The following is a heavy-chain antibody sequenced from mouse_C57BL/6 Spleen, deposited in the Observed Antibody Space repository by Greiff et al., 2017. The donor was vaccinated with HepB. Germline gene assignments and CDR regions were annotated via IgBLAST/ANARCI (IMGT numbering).Heavy chain of an antibody. D-gene: IGHD1-1*01. J-gene: IGHJ2*01. CDR2: ISYDGSN. CDR1: GYSITSGYY. CDR3: ASTIYYYGSSYGY. Sequence: EVQLQQSGPGLVKPSQSLSLTCSVTGYSITSGYYWNWIRQFPGNKLEWMGYISYDGSNNYNPSLKNRISITRDTSKNQFVLKLNSVTTEDTATYYCASTIYYYGSSYGYWGQGTTLTVSS. V-gene: IGHV3-6*01.